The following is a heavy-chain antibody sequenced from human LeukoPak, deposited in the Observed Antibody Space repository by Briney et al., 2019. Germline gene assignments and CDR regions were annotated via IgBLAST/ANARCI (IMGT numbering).Heavy chain of an antibody. Sequence: GGSLRLSCAASGFIFSSYGMFWVRQAPGKGLEWVADISGNGARTYYADSVRGRFTISRDNSKNTLYLQTNSLRAEDTAVYYCAKDSKGSSWLDAFDIWGQGTMVTVSS. CDR3: AKDSKGSSWLDAFDI. D-gene: IGHD6-13*01. V-gene: IGHV3-23*01. J-gene: IGHJ3*02. CDR2: ISGNGART. CDR1: GFIFSSYG.